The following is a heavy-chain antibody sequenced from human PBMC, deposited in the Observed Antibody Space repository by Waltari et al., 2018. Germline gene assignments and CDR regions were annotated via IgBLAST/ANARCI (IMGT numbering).Heavy chain of an antibody. V-gene: IGHV3-23*01. CDR3: AKDHASSGWPTFDS. CDR1: GFSIGSSA. Sequence: EVQFLESGGDLVQPGWSLILSCAASGFSIGSSAMSWVRQAPGKGPEWVAWIISQATKYDAGSGRGRFAISREESDNKLYLQMSGLRAEDTAMYYCAKDHASSGWPTFDSWGQGTQVTVSS. D-gene: IGHD6-19*01. CDR2: IISQATK. J-gene: IGHJ4*02.